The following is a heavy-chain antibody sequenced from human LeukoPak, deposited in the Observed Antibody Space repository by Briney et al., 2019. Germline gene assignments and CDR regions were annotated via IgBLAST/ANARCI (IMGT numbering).Heavy chain of an antibody. CDR2: ISYDASSE. CDR3: AKDVGKWESLHFFDY. Sequence: GGSLRLSCAASGFTFTGYAMHWVRQAPGKGLEWVAVISYDASSEYYADSVKGRFTISRDDSRNTLYLQMNSLRGDDTAVYYCAKDVGKWESLHFFDYWGQGTLVTVSS. J-gene: IGHJ4*02. CDR1: GFTFTGYA. V-gene: IGHV3-30*04. D-gene: IGHD1-26*01.